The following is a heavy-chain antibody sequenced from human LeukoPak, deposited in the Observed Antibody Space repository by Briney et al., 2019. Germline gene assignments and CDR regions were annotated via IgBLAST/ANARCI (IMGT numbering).Heavy chain of an antibody. D-gene: IGHD3-22*01. Sequence: SVKVSCKASGGTFSSYAISWVRQAPGQGLEWMGGIIPIFGTANYAQKFQGRVTITADESTSTAYMELSSLRSEDTAVYYCARVYGSSGYWYYFDYWGQGTLVTVSS. CDR3: ARVYGSSGYWYYFDY. CDR1: GGTFSSYA. CDR2: IIPIFGTA. V-gene: IGHV1-69*01. J-gene: IGHJ4*02.